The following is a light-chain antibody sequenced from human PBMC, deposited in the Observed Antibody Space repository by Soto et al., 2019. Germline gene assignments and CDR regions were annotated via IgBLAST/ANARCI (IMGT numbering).Light chain of an antibody. J-gene: IGKJ2*01. CDR3: QQYGSSVYT. CDR1: QSFSSSY. CDR2: GAS. V-gene: IGKV3-20*01. Sequence: EIVLTQSPGTLSLSPGERATLSCRASQSFSSSYLAWYQHKPGQAPRLLIYGASSRATGIPDRFSGSGSGTDFTLTISRLEPEDCAVYYCQQYGSSVYTFGQGTKLEIK.